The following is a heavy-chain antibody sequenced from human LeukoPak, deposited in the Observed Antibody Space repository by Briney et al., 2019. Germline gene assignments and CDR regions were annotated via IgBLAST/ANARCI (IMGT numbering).Heavy chain of an antibody. J-gene: IGHJ4*02. CDR3: ARRAARRYFDY. D-gene: IGHD6-6*01. V-gene: IGHV1-18*01. Sequence: PGASVKVSCKTSGYTFITYGINWVRQAPGQGLEWMGWISTYNGDTTYAQKLQGRVTMTTDTSTSTAYMELRSLRSDDTAVYYCARRAARRYFDYWGQGTLVTVSS. CDR2: ISTYNGDT. CDR1: GYTFITYG.